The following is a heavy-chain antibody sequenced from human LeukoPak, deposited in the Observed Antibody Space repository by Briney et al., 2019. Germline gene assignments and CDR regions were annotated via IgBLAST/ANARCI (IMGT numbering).Heavy chain of an antibody. J-gene: IGHJ4*02. CDR3: ARESYYGSGSSDY. CDR1: GGSVSSGSYY. CDR2: IYYSGST. Sequence: SETLSLTCSVSGGSVSSGSYYRSWIRQPPGKGLEWMGYIYYSGSTNYNPSFKSRVTISVDTSKNQFSLKLSSVTAADTAVYYRARESYYGSGSSDYWGQGTLVTVSS. V-gene: IGHV4-61*01. D-gene: IGHD3-10*01.